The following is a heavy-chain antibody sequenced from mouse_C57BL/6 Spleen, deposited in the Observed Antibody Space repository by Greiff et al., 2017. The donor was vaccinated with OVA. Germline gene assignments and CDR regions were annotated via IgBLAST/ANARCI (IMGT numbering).Heavy chain of an antibody. CDR3: TTFGYWFAY. J-gene: IGHJ3*01. CDR2: IDPENGDT. V-gene: IGHV14-4*01. Sequence: VHVKQSGAELVRPGASVKLSCTASGFNIKDDYMHWVKQRPEQGLEWIGWIDPENGDTEYASKFQGKATITADTSSNTAYLQLSSLTSEDTAVYYCTTFGYWFAYWGQGTLVTVSA. CDR1: GFNIKDDY. D-gene: IGHD2-2*01.